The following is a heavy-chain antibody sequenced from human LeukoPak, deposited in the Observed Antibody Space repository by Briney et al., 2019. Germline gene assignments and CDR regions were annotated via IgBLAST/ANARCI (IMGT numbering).Heavy chain of an antibody. J-gene: IGHJ4*02. CDR2: INPNSGGT. D-gene: IGHD6-19*01. CDR3: ARQDVYSSGWYADY. V-gene: IGHV1-2*02. Sequence: VASVKVSCKASGYTFTGYYMHWVRQAPGQGLEWMGWINPNSGGTNYAQKFQGRVTMTRDTSISTAYMELSRLRSDDTAVYYCARQDVYSSGWYADYWGQGTLVTVSS. CDR1: GYTFTGYY.